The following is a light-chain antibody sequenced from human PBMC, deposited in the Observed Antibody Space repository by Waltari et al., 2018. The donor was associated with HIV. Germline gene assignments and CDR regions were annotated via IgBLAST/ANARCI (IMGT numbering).Light chain of an antibody. Sequence: SYELTQPLSVSVALGQTATITCGGNNIGNKNVHWYQQKPGQAPVLVIYRDTTRPSGIPERFSGSNSGNTATLTISRAQAGDEADYYCQVWDSSAVVFGGGTKLTTL. CDR1: NIGNKN. J-gene: IGLJ2*01. V-gene: IGLV3-9*01. CDR2: RDT. CDR3: QVWDSSAVV.